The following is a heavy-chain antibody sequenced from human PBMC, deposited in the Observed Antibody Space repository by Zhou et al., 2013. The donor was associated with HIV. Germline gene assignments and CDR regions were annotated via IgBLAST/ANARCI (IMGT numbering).Heavy chain of an antibody. CDR1: GGTFSSYA. D-gene: IGHD5-18*01. V-gene: IGHV1-69*04. J-gene: IGHJ3*02. CDR3: ASSIQLWLNGPLYAFDI. Sequence: QVQLVQSGAEVKKPGSSVKVSCKASGGTFSSYAISWVRQAPGQGLEWMGRIIPILGIANYAQKFQGRVTITADKSTSTAYMELSSLRSEDTAVYYCASSIQLWLNGPLYAFDIWGQGTMVTVSS. CDR2: IIPILGIA.